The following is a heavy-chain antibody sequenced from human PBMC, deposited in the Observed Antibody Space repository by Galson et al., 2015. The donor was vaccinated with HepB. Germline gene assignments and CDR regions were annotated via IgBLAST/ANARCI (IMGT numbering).Heavy chain of an antibody. Sequence: SVKVSCKASGGTFSSYAISWVRQAPGQGLEWMGGIIPIFGTANYAQKFQGRVTITADESTSTAYMELSSLRSEDTAVYYCASGARGYDILTGDLYYYYYGMDVWGQGTTVTVSS. CDR2: IIPIFGTA. CDR3: ASGARGYDILTGDLYYYYYGMDV. D-gene: IGHD3-9*01. J-gene: IGHJ6*02. CDR1: GGTFSSYA. V-gene: IGHV1-69*13.